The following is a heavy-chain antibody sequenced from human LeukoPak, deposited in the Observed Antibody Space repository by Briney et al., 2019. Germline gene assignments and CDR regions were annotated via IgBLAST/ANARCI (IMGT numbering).Heavy chain of an antibody. CDR2: ISSSSSYI. Sequence: PGGSLRLSCAASGFTFSSYSMNWVRQAPGKGLEWVSSISSSSSYIYYADSVKGRFTISRDNAKNSLYLQMNSLRAEDTAVYYCARDLITIFGVALTSTAFDIWGQGTMVTVSS. CDR3: ARDLITIFGVALTSTAFDI. CDR1: GFTFSSYS. V-gene: IGHV3-21*01. D-gene: IGHD3-3*01. J-gene: IGHJ3*02.